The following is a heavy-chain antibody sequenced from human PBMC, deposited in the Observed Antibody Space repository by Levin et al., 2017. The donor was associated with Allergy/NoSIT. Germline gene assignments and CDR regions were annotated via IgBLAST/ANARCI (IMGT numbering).Heavy chain of an antibody. CDR2: VYSDGTIT. CDR3: ARGGCSSTSCLDN. D-gene: IGHD2-2*01. Sequence: GGSLRLSWAASGFTFSNYYMHWVRQAPGKGLEWVSRVYSDGTITDYADSVKGRFTISRDNARNTLYLQMNSLRAEDTAVYYCARGGCSSTSCLDNWGQGILVTVSS. J-gene: IGHJ4*02. V-gene: IGHV3-74*01. CDR1: GFTFSNYY.